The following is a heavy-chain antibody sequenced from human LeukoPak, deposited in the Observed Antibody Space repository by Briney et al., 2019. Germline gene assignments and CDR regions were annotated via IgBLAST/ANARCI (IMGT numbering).Heavy chain of an antibody. J-gene: IGHJ2*01. CDR1: GFTFSSYA. CDR3: AKESLPNWYFDL. V-gene: IGHV3-23*01. Sequence: GGSLRLSCAASGFTFSSYAMSWVRQAPGKGLEWVSAISGSGGSTDYADSAKGRFTISRDNSKNTLYLRMNSLRAEDTAVYYCAKESLPNWYFDLWGRGTLVTVSS. CDR2: ISGSGGST.